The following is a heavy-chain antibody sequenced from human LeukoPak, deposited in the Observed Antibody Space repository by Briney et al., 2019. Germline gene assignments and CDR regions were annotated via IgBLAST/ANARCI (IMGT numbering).Heavy chain of an antibody. J-gene: IGHJ5*02. CDR1: GYTFTGYY. CDR3: ARRAPAIVVVLAANAWFDP. D-gene: IGHD2-2*01. V-gene: IGHV1-2*02. Sequence: ASVKVSCKASGYTFTGYYMHWVRQAPGQGLEWMGWINPNSGGTNYAQKFQGRVTMTRDTSISTAYMELSRLRSDDTAVYYCARRAPAIVVVLAANAWFDPWGQGTLVTVSS. CDR2: INPNSGGT.